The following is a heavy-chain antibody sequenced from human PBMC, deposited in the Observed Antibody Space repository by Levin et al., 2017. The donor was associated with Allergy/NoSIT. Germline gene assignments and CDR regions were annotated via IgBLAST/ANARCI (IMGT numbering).Heavy chain of an antibody. D-gene: IGHD2-2*01. CDR2: INPSGGST. CDR1: GYTFTSYY. J-gene: IGHJ4*02. V-gene: IGHV1-46*01. CDR3: ARIGGGGIVVATIDY. Sequence: ASVKVSCKASGYTFTSYYMHWVRQAPGQGLEWMGIINPSGGSTSYAQKFQGRVTMTRDTSTSTVYMELSSLRSEDTAVYYCARIGGGGIVVATIDYWGQGTLVTVSS.